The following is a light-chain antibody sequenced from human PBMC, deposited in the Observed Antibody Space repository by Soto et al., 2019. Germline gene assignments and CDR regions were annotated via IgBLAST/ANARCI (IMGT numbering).Light chain of an antibody. CDR2: TNN. CDR1: SSNIGSNT. CDR3: ATWDNGLTGVV. Sequence: QSVLTQPPSTSGTPGQRVTISCSGGSSNIGSNTVHWYQQIPGTAPKLLIYTNNQRSSGVSDRFSGSKSDTSASLVISGLQSEDEADYYCATWDNGLTGVVFGGGTKLTVL. V-gene: IGLV1-44*01. J-gene: IGLJ2*01.